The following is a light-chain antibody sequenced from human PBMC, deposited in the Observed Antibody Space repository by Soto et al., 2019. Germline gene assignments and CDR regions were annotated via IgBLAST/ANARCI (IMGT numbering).Light chain of an antibody. Sequence: QTVVTQEPSLTVSPGGRVTISCASSTGAVTTGYYLNWFQQLPGQAPRALIYSTSNKQSGTPARFSGSLLGGKAALTLSGVHDNEEADYYWLIYYGGAQLFGGGTKLTVL. CDR1: TGAVTTGYY. CDR2: STS. V-gene: IGLV7-43*01. J-gene: IGLJ2*01. CDR3: LIYYGGAQL.